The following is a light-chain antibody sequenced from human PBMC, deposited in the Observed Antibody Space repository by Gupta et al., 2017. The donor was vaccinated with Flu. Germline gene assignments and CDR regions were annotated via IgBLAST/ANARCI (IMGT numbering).Light chain of an antibody. CDR3: QQEGAEHPHYT. CDR1: QNIGHSS. V-gene: IGKV3-20*01. Sequence: EIVLTQSPGALSLSPGESATLFCRASQNIGHSSLAWYRQIPGQGPRLLIFGTSRRANGITDRFSGNGGGTDVSLTIISREPEDSEVYFCQQEGAEHPHYTFGQGTKLEIK. J-gene: IGKJ2*01. CDR2: GTS.